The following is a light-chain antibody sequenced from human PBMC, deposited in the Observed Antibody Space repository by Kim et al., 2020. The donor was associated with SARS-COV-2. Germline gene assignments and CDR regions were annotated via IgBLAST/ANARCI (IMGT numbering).Light chain of an antibody. CDR1: NIGSKS. CDR2: DDS. J-gene: IGLJ2*01. V-gene: IGLV3-21*03. CDR3: QVWDNSSDHVV. Sequence: SYELSQPPSVSVAPGKTATINCGGNNIGSKSVHWYQQKPGQAPVLVVYDDSDRPSGIPERFSGSNSGNTATLTISRVEAGDEADYYCQVWDNSSDHVVFGGGTRLTVL.